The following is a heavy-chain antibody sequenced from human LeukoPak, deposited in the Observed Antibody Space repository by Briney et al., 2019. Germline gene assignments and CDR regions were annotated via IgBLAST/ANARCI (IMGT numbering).Heavy chain of an antibody. V-gene: IGHV3-21*01. J-gene: IGHJ6*03. CDR3: ARDPYSGTYSDYYYYYMDV. CDR2: ITSTGSYI. Sequence: GGSLRLSCAASEFTFASYWMSWVRQPPGKGLEWVSSITSTGSYIYYADSVKGRFTISRDNAKNSLFLQLNSLRAEDTAVYYCARDPYSGTYSDYYYYYMDVWGKGTTVTVSS. CDR1: EFTFASYW. D-gene: IGHD1-26*01.